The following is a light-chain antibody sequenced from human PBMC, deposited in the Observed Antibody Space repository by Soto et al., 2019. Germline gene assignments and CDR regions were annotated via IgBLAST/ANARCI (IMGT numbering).Light chain of an antibody. J-gene: IGKJ2*01. CDR2: GAS. CDR3: QRYNDWPFT. CDR1: ESLSTY. V-gene: IGKV3-15*01. Sequence: EIVMTQSPATLSVSPGERVTLSCRASESLSTYLAWYQQKPGQSPRLIIYGASTKSTGIPARFSGSGSAKDFTFAITSKHSEDFEMYNCQRYNDWPFTFGQGTKLES.